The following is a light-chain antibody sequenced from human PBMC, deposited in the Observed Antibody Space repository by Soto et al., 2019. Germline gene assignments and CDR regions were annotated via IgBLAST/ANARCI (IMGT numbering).Light chain of an antibody. Sequence: QPVLTQSSSASASLGSSVKLTCTLSSEHNNYIIAWHQQHPGKAPRFLMTVEASGTYNKGSGIPDRFSGSSSGADRYLTISNLQSEAEAQYYCETWDNDTRVFGGGTKLTVL. J-gene: IGLJ2*01. CDR3: ETWDNDTRV. CDR1: SEHNNYI. V-gene: IGLV4-60*03. CDR2: VEASGTY.